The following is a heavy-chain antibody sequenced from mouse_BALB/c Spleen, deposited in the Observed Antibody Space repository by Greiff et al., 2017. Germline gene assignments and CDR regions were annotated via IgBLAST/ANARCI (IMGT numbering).Heavy chain of an antibody. CDR2: ISYSGST. V-gene: IGHV3-2*02. CDR3: ARIPYMITTENYAMDY. Sequence: DVQLQESGPGLVKPSQSLSLTCTVTGYSITSDYAWNWIRQFPGNKLEWMGYISYSGSTSYNPSLKSRISITRDTSKNQFFLQLNSVTTEDTATYYCARIPYMITTENYAMDYWGQGTSVTVSS. D-gene: IGHD2-4*01. CDR1: GYSITSDYA. J-gene: IGHJ4*01.